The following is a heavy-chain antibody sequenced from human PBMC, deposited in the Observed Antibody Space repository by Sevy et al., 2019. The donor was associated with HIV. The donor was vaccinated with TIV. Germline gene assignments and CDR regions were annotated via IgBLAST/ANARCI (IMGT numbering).Heavy chain of an antibody. CDR1: GFTFSDYD. V-gene: IGHV3-21*05. CDR2: ISSRSSYI. D-gene: IGHD3-22*01. Sequence: GGSLRLSCAASGFTFSDYDMNWVRQAPGKGLEWVSFISSRSSYIYYADSLKGRVTISRDHAYNSLFLQMHSLRAEDTAVYYCARAVDYYDSGGLYYWGQGALVTVSS. CDR3: ARAVDYYDSGGLYY. J-gene: IGHJ4*02.